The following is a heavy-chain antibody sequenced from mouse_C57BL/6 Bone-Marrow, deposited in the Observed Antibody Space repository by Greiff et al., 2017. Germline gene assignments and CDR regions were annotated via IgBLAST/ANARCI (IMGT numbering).Heavy chain of an antibody. CDR1: GFPFSSYA. CDR2: LSDGGSYT. J-gene: IGHJ2*01. CDR3: ARDEAQTGYFDD. Sequence: EVQVVESGGGLVKPGGSLKLSCAASGFPFSSYAMSWVRQTPEKRLEWVATLSDGGSYTYYPDTVKGRFTLSRDTAKNNRYLKMIHLKSEETAMYDCARDEAQTGYFDDWGKGTTLTVSS. V-gene: IGHV5-4*01.